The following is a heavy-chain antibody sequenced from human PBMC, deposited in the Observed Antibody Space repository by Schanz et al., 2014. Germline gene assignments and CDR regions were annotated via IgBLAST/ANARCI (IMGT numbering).Heavy chain of an antibody. CDR2: ISPSSGGT. V-gene: IGHV1-2*06. CDR1: GYTFTNHY. J-gene: IGHJ5*02. Sequence: QVQLVQSGAEVKKPGASVKVSCKASGYTFTNHYLHWVRQAPGQGLEWMGRISPSSGGTNYAQNFQGRVTMTKDTSINPVYMELSTLTSDDTAVYYCARESVSRTRLFDPWGQGTLVTVSS. D-gene: IGHD3-3*01. CDR3: ARESVSRTRLFDP.